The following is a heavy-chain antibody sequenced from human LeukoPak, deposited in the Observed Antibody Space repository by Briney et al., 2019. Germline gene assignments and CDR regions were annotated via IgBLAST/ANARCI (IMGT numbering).Heavy chain of an antibody. CDR2: INPNSGDT. V-gene: IGHV1-2*06. CDR3: ARDYCSSTSCLFDY. D-gene: IGHD2-2*01. J-gene: IGHJ4*02. Sequence: PRASVKVSCKASGYTFTGYHMHWVRQAPGQGLEWMGRINPNSGDTNYAQKFQGRVTMTRDTSISTAYMELSRLRSDDTAVYYCARDYCSSTSCLFDYWGQGTLVTVSS. CDR1: GYTFTGYH.